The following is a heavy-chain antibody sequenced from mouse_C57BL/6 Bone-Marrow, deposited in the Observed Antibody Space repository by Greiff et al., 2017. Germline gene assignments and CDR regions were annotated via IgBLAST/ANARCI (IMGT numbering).Heavy chain of an antibody. CDR1: RYTFTSSG. V-gene: IGHV1-81*01. CDR3: ARCYWAMDY. CDR2: IYPRSGNT. D-gene: IGHD1-1*01. Sequence: VQLVESGAELARPGASVKLSCKASRYTFTSSGISWVKQRTGQGLEWIGEIYPRSGNTYYNEKFKCKATMTADKSSSTAYMELRSLTSEDSAVYFCARCYWAMDYWGQGTSDTVSS. J-gene: IGHJ4*01.